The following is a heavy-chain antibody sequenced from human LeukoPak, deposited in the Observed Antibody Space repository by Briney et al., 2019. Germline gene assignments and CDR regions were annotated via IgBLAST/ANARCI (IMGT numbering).Heavy chain of an antibody. CDR3: AYSGYGRSTNFDY. J-gene: IGHJ4*02. CDR1: GYTFTGYY. D-gene: IGHD5-12*01. Sequence: ASVKVSCKASGYTFTGYYMHWVRQAPGQGLEWMGWINPNSGGTNYAQKFQGRVTMTRDTSISTAYMELSRLRSDDTAVYYCAYSGYGRSTNFDYWGQGTLVTVSS. V-gene: IGHV1-2*02. CDR2: INPNSGGT.